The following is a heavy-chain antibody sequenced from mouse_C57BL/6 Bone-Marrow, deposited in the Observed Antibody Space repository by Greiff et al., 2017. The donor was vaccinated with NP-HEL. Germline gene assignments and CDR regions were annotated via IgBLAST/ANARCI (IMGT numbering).Heavy chain of an antibody. Sequence: VQLQQSGAELARPGASVKLSCKASGYTFTSYGISWVKQRTGQGLEWIGEISPRSGNTYYNEKFKGKATLTADKSSSTADMELRSLTSEDSAVYFCARWGRLYFDYWGQGTTLTVSS. CDR2: ISPRSGNT. V-gene: IGHV1-81*01. CDR3: ARWGRLYFDY. J-gene: IGHJ2*01. CDR1: GYTFTSYG. D-gene: IGHD3-2*02.